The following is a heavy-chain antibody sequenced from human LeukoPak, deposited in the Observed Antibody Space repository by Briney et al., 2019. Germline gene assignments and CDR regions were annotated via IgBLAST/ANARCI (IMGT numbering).Heavy chain of an antibody. Sequence: GGSLRLSCAASGFTFSTYSMNWVRQVPGKGLEWVSSISGSSSYIYYADSVKGRFTISRDSATNSLDLQMSSLRAEDTAVYYCARDYYGDFYFDYWGQGTLVTVSS. CDR3: ARDYYGDFYFDY. CDR1: GFTFSTYS. J-gene: IGHJ4*02. D-gene: IGHD4-17*01. CDR2: ISGSSSYI. V-gene: IGHV3-21*01.